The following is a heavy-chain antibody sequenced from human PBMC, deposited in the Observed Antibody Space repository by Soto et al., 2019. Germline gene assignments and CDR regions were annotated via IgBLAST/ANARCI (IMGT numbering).Heavy chain of an antibody. CDR2: IYYSGST. J-gene: IGHJ5*02. V-gene: IGHV4-30-4*01. CDR3: ARELHYYDSSGYYFSWFDP. D-gene: IGHD3-22*01. CDR1: GGSISSGDYY. Sequence: KPSETLSLTCTVSGGSISSGDYYWSWIRQPPGKGLEWIGYIYYSGSTYYNPSLKSRVTISVDTSKNQFSLKLSSVTAADTAVYYCARELHYYDSSGYYFSWFDPWGPGTLVTVSS.